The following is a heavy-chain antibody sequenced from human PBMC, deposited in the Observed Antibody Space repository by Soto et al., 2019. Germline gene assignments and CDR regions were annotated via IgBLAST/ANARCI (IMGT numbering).Heavy chain of an antibody. CDR2: MNPHSGNP. Sequence: QVQLVQSGAEVKKPGASVKVSCKASGYTFTSYDINWVRQATGQGLEWMGWMNPHSGNPGYAQKFPGRVTMTGSASTSTAYMSLSSLRSEDTAVYYCVREVPVSPWCQGTLVTVSS. CDR3: VREVPVSP. J-gene: IGHJ1*01. D-gene: IGHD2-2*01. CDR1: GYTFTSYD. V-gene: IGHV1-8*01.